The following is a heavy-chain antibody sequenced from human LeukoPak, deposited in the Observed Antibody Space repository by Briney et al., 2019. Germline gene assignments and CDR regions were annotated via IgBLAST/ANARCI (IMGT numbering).Heavy chain of an antibody. D-gene: IGHD3-22*01. V-gene: IGHV4-34*01. CDR2: INHSGST. CDR1: GGSFSGYY. CDR3: ARGRHYYDNSGYYPKKYFDL. Sequence: SETLPLTCAVYGGSFSGYYWSWIRQPPGKGLEWIGEINHSGSTNYNPSLKSRVTISVDTSKNQFSLKLSSVTAADTAVYYCARGRHYYDNSGYYPKKYFDLWGRGTLVTVSS. J-gene: IGHJ2*01.